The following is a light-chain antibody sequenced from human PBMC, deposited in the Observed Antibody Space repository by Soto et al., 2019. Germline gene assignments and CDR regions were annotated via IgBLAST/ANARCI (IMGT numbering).Light chain of an antibody. CDR1: HSISGW. V-gene: IGKV1-5*01. CDR2: GAS. Sequence: DIQMTQSPSTLSASVGDRVAITCRASHSISGWLAWYQQKPGKAPTLLIYGASSLQTGVPSRFSGSGSGTDFTLTISSLQPEDFATYFCQKLNAYPPWTFGQGTKVDIK. CDR3: QKLNAYPPWT. J-gene: IGKJ1*01.